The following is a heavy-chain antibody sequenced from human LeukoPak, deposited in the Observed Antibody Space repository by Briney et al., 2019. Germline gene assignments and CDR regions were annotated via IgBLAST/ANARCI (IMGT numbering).Heavy chain of an antibody. V-gene: IGHV3-21*01. J-gene: IGHJ4*02. CDR3: VTEPGIYSSGWYSQEYLDH. CDR2: ISNSGSHI. D-gene: IGHD6-19*01. Sequence: GGSLRLSCAASGLTFTTYSMNWVRQAPGKGLEWVSSISNSGSHIYYANSVKGRFSISRDNAKNSLYLQMNSLRAEDTAVYYCVTEPGIYSSGWYSQEYLDHWGQGTLVTVSS. CDR1: GLTFTTYS.